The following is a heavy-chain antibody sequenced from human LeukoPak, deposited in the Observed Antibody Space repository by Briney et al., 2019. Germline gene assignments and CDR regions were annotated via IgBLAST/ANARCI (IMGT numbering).Heavy chain of an antibody. J-gene: IGHJ3*02. D-gene: IGHD3-10*01. V-gene: IGHV5-51*01. Sequence: GESLKISCKGSGYSFSTYWIGWVRQMPGKGLEWMGIIYPDDSDTRYSPSFQGQVTISADKSISTAYLQWSSLKASDTAMYYCARQAPYYLHIPGNDAFDIWGQGTMVTVSS. CDR2: IYPDDSDT. CDR3: ARQAPYYLHIPGNDAFDI. CDR1: GYSFSTYW.